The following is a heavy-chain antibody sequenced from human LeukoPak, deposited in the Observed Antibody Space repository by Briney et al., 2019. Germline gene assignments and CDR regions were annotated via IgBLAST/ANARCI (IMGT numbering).Heavy chain of an antibody. V-gene: IGHV3-74*01. CDR2: INSDGSST. D-gene: IGHD3-3*01. CDR3: ARAVRAHPPADF. J-gene: IGHJ4*02. CDR1: GFTFSSHW. Sequence: GGSLRLSCAASGFTFSSHWMHWVRQAPGKGLVWVSRINSDGSSTTYADSVKGRSSISRDNAKNTLYLHMNSLRAEDTGVYYCARAVRAHPPADFWGQGTLVTVSS.